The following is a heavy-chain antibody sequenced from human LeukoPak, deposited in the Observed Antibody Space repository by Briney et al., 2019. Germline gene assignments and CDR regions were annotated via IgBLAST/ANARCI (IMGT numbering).Heavy chain of an antibody. CDR1: GFTFSSYA. D-gene: IGHD2-2*01. CDR2: ISGSGGST. J-gene: IGHJ3*02. Sequence: GGSLRLSCAASGFTFSSYAMSWVRQAPGKGLEWVSAISGSGGSTYYADSVKGRFTISRDNSKNTLYLQMSSQRVENTAVYYCARSVGYCSSYSCHADAFDIWGQGTMVTVSS. CDR3: ARSVGYCSSYSCHADAFDI. V-gene: IGHV3-23*01.